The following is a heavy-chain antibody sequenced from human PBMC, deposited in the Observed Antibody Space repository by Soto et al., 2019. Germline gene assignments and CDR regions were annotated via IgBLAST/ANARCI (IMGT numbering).Heavy chain of an antibody. Sequence: EVQLVESGGGLVQPGGSLRLSCAASGFTFTNYWMHWVLQAPGKGLVWVSRINTDGSSTSYADSVKGRFTISRDNAKNTLYLQMNGLSAEDRAVYYCARGDSSSSSWLGGVDYWGQGTLVTVSS. CDR1: GFTFTNYW. V-gene: IGHV3-74*01. D-gene: IGHD6-13*01. CDR3: ARGDSSSSSWLGGVDY. J-gene: IGHJ4*02. CDR2: INTDGSST.